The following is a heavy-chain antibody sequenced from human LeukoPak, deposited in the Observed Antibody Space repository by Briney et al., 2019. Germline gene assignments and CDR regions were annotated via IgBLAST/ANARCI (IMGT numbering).Heavy chain of an antibody. D-gene: IGHD3-22*01. J-gene: IGHJ4*02. CDR2: ISAYNGNT. Sequence: GASVKVSCKASGYTFTSYGISWVRQAPGQGLEWMGWISAYNGNTNYAQKLQGRVTMTTDTSTSTAYMELRSLRSDDTAVYYCAIDRSYDSSYYFDYSGQGTLVTVSS. CDR3: AIDRSYDSSYYFDY. V-gene: IGHV1-18*01. CDR1: GYTFTSYG.